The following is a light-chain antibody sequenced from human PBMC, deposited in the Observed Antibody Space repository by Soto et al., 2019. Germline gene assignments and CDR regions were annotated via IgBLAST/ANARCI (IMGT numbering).Light chain of an antibody. Sequence: QSVLPQTPSVSGTPGQTVTIYCSGSSSNIGRNYVYWYQQLPGAAPKLLMYSHNIRPSGVPDRFSASTSGTSASLVISGLRSEDEADYHCATWDDDVSGVVFGGGTKVTVL. J-gene: IGLJ2*01. CDR1: SSNIGRNY. CDR3: ATWDDDVSGVV. V-gene: IGLV1-47*02. CDR2: SHN.